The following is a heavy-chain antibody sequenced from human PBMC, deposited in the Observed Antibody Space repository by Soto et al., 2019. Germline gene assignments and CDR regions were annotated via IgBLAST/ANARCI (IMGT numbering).Heavy chain of an antibody. Sequence: SETLSLTCALYGGSFDGYYWSWIRQSPGKGLEWIGEIHHSGSTRYDPSLKSRVSLSVDTSMKQFSLKMTSMTAADRGVYYCARGVDSWSGYLFWGQGTQVTVYS. V-gene: IGHV4-34*01. D-gene: IGHD3-3*01. J-gene: IGHJ4*02. CDR3: ARGVDSWSGYLF. CDR2: IHHSGST. CDR1: GGSFDGYY.